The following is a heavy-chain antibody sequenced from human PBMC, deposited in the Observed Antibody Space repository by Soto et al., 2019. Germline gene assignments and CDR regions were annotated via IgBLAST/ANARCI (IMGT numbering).Heavy chain of an antibody. CDR2: INHSGST. J-gene: IGHJ4*02. Sequence: SETLSLTCTVSGGSSSGYYWNWIRQPPGKGLEWIGEINHSGSTNYNPSLKSRVTISVDTSKNQFSLKLSSVTAADTAVYYCARGRLQNRYPFDYWGQGTLVTVSS. D-gene: IGHD5-12*01. CDR1: GGSSSGYY. CDR3: ARGRLQNRYPFDY. V-gene: IGHV4-34*01.